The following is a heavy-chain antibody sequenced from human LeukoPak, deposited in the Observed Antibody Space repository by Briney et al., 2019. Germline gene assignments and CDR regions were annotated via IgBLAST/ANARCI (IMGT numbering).Heavy chain of an antibody. CDR2: INPNNGDT. Sequence: GASVKISCKASGYTFTDYCLHWVRQAPGQGLEWMGWINPNNGDTNYAQKFQGRVTMTRDTSVNTGYMELSRLRSEDTAVYYCARAYIRPPLVPAAAHYYYYGMDVWGQGTTVTVSS. CDR3: ARAYIRPPLVPAAAHYYYYGMDV. CDR1: GYTFTDYC. D-gene: IGHD2-2*01. V-gene: IGHV1-2*02. J-gene: IGHJ6*02.